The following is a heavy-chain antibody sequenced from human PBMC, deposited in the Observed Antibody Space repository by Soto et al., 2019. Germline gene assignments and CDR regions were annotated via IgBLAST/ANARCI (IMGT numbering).Heavy chain of an antibody. V-gene: IGHV2-5*02. CDR1: GFSVSTTGVG. J-gene: IGHJ4*02. CDR2: IYWDDDK. D-gene: IGHD6-13*01. Sequence: QITLKESGPSLVKPTQTLTLTCIFSGFSVSTTGVGVGWIRQPPGKAMECLALIYWDDDKRYTPSLKSRLTIANDTSNYQLVLTLTNLDPVDTPGYYCAHRLESSRWYSWIFDYGGQGAVVTGSS. CDR3: AHRLESSRWYSWIFDY.